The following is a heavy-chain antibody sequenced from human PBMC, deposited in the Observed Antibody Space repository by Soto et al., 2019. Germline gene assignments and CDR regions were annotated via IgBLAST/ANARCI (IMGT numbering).Heavy chain of an antibody. CDR2: IWYDGTNK. Sequence: PGGSLRLSCAASGFTFSNYGMHWVRQAPGKGLEWVAVIWYDGTNKYYADSVKGRFTISRDNSKNTLYLQMNSLRAEDTAVYYCAKDPFRTYCSSTSCYGGLDYYYYYMDVWGKGTTVTVSS. V-gene: IGHV3-30*02. J-gene: IGHJ6*03. CDR3: AKDPFRTYCSSTSCYGGLDYYYYYMDV. CDR1: GFTFSNYG. D-gene: IGHD2-2*01.